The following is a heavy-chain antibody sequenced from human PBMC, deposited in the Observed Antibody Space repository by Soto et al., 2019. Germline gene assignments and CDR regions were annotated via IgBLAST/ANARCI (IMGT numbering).Heavy chain of an antibody. CDR1: EFTFSSYW. V-gene: IGHV3-74*01. Sequence: PGGSLRLSCTASEFTFSSYWMHWVRQAPGKGLVWVSRLKSDGSNTAYADSVKGRFTISRDNAKNTLYLQMNSLRAEDTAVYYCARGGIAVAHYWGQGTLVTVSS. D-gene: IGHD6-19*01. CDR3: ARGGIAVAHY. J-gene: IGHJ4*02. CDR2: LKSDGSNT.